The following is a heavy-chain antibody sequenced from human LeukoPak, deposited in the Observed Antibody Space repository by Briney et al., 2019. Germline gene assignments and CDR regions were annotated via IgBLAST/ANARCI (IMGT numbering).Heavy chain of an antibody. CDR2: ISYSGNT. Sequence: PSETLSLTCTVSGGSISTYYWSWLRQPPGKGLEWIGYISYSGNTNYNPSLKSRVTISIDTSKNQFSLKLNSVTAADTAVYYCARHFGSGFDRWFDPWGQGSLVIVSS. V-gene: IGHV4-59*08. D-gene: IGHD5-12*01. CDR1: GGSISTYY. CDR3: ARHFGSGFDRWFDP. J-gene: IGHJ5*02.